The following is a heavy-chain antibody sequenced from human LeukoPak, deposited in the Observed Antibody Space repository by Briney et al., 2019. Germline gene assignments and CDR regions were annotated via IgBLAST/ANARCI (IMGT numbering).Heavy chain of an antibody. CDR2: IYYSGST. J-gene: IGHJ4*02. Sequence: SETLSLTCTVSGGSISSYYWSWIRQPPGKGLEWIGYIYYSGSTNYNPSLKSRVTISVDASKNQFSLKVDSATTADTAVYYCARGDYDFWSGNWRFDTWGQGTLVTVSS. D-gene: IGHD3-3*01. CDR3: ARGDYDFWSGNWRFDT. CDR1: GGSISSYY. V-gene: IGHV4-59*01.